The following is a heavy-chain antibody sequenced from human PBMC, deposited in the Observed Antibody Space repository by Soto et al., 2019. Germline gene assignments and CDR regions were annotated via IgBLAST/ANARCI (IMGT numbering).Heavy chain of an antibody. Sequence: QITLKESGPSLVRPTETLTLTCTFSGFSLITGVGVGWVRQPPGKALEWLAVIFWDKNDYYRPSLQTRVTISTPXSXDXXVLTLTNLDPDDTATYFCTQIYGSGSWGWYFHSWGQGTLVTVSS. CDR2: IFWDKND. CDR3: TQIYGSGSWGWYFHS. V-gene: IGHV2-5*02. J-gene: IGHJ4*02. CDR1: GFSLITGVG. D-gene: IGHD1-26*01.